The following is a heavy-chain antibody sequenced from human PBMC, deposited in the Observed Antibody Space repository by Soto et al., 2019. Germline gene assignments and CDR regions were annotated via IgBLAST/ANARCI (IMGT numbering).Heavy chain of an antibody. Sequence: EVQLLESGGGLVQPGGSLRLSCAVSRFTFSTYAMDWVRQAPGKGLEWVSNISGSGGRTYYADSVKGRFTISRDNSKNTLYLQMNSLRAEDTAVYYCAKIAEPVAGTVFGYWGQGTLVTVSS. J-gene: IGHJ4*02. CDR3: AKIAEPVAGTVFGY. CDR2: ISGSGGRT. D-gene: IGHD6-19*01. V-gene: IGHV3-23*01. CDR1: RFTFSTYA.